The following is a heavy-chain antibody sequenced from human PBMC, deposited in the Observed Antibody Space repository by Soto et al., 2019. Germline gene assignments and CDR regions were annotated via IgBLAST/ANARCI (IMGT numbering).Heavy chain of an antibody. J-gene: IGHJ5*02. CDR1: GFTFSHYA. V-gene: IGHV3-30*04. CDR2: ISYHGNTE. CDR3: ARVGLNVFRAANDSYNRFEP. Sequence: PGGSLRLSCTASGFTFSHYALHWLRQTPGKGLEWVAYISYHGNTEKYADSVKGRFTISRDNYKKEVYLQMNSLRIEDTAVYYCARVGLNVFRAANDSYNRFEPWGQGTLVTVSS. D-gene: IGHD6-25*01.